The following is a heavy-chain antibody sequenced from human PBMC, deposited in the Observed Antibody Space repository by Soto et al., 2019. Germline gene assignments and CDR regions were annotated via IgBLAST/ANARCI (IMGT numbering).Heavy chain of an antibody. J-gene: IGHJ4*02. CDR1: GYTCTSYG. V-gene: IGHV1-18*01. CDR2: ISAYSGNT. D-gene: IGHD7-27*01. CDR3: AGVRPGSPNWGVNY. Sequence: QVQLVQYGAEVKKPGSSVKVSCKASGYTCTSYGISWVRQAPGQGLEWMGWISAYSGNTNYAQKLQGRVTMTTDTSTSTAYMELRSLRSDDTAVYYCAGVRPGSPNWGVNYWGQGTLVTVSS.